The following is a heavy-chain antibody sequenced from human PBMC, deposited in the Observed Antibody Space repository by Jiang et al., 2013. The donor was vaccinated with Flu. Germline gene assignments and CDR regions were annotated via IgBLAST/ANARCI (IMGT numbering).Heavy chain of an antibody. V-gene: IGHV1-24*01. CDR3: AAGMRCSDINCYGFYYYYMVV. J-gene: IGHJ6*03. CDR1: GYTFTELS. D-gene: IGHD2-2*01. Sequence: ESGAEVKKPGASVKVSCKVSGYTFTELSMHWVRQAPGKGLEWMGTFYPEDGETTYSQNFQGRVTMTEDTFTDTAYMELSSLRSEDTAVYYCAAGMRCSDINCYGFYYYYMVVWGKGTTVTVSS. CDR2: FYPEDGET.